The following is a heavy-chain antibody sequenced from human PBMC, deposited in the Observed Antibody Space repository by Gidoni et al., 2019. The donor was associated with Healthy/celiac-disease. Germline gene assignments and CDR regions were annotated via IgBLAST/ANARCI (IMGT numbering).Heavy chain of an antibody. CDR2: ISGSGSST. Sequence: EVQLLESGGGLVQPGGSLRLSCAASGLPFSSYASRWVRQAPGTGLECVSAISGSGSSTYYADSVKGRFTIARDNSKNTLYLQMNSLRAEDTAVYYCAKVPAMWSAMFDPWGQGTLVTVSS. D-gene: IGHD2-21*01. CDR1: GLPFSSYA. CDR3: AKVPAMWSAMFDP. V-gene: IGHV3-23*01. J-gene: IGHJ5*02.